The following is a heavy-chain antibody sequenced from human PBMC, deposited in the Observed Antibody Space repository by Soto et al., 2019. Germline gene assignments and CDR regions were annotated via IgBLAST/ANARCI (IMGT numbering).Heavy chain of an antibody. Sequence: SVNVSCKASGGTFSSYAISWVRQAPGQGLEWMGGIIPIFGTANYAQKFQGRVTITADESTSTAYMELSSLRSEDTAVYYCARDCTNGVSYPYYYYYGMDDWGQGTTVTVSS. D-gene: IGHD2-8*01. CDR1: GGTFSSYA. CDR2: IIPIFGTA. J-gene: IGHJ6*02. CDR3: ARDCTNGVSYPYYYYYGMDD. V-gene: IGHV1-69*13.